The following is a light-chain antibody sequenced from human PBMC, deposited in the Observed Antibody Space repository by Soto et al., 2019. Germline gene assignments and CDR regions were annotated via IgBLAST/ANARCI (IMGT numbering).Light chain of an antibody. CDR3: QQYNSSSQT. CDR1: QSLSSW. Sequence: DIQMTQSPSTLSASVGDRVTITCRASQSLSSWLAWYQQKPGKAPKRLIYKASSLESGVPSRFSGSGSGTEFTLTISSLQPDDVATYYCQQYNSSSQTFGQGTKVEIK. CDR2: KAS. V-gene: IGKV1-5*03. J-gene: IGKJ1*01.